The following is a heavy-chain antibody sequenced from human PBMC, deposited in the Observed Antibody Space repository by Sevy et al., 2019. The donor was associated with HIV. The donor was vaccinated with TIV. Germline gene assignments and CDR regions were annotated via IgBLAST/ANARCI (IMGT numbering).Heavy chain of an antibody. CDR2: YDPEDDKR. CDR3: ATTKDYYESSGSPFDY. J-gene: IGHJ4*02. Sequence: ASVKVSCKVSGKTLTQLSMHSVRQAPGKGLEWMGSYDPEDDKRIYAQKFQGRVTMTEDTSTDTAYMELRILRSEDTAVYYCATTKDYYESSGSPFDYWGQGTLVTVSS. CDR1: GKTLTQLS. D-gene: IGHD3-22*01. V-gene: IGHV1-24*01.